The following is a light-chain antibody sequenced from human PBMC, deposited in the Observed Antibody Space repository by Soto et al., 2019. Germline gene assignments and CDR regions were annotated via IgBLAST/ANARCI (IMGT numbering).Light chain of an antibody. CDR2: GVT. Sequence: QSALTQPASVSGSPGQSITISCTGTSSDVGGYNYVSWYQQHPGKAPKLVIYGVTYRPSGVSARFSGSKFQNTASLTFSGLQAEDEADYYCSSFRSGSVMLFGGGTKVTV. V-gene: IGLV2-14*01. J-gene: IGLJ3*02. CDR3: SSFRSGSVML. CDR1: SSDVGGYNY.